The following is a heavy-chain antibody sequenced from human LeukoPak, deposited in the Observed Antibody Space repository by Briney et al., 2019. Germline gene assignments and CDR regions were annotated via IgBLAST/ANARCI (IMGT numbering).Heavy chain of an antibody. CDR1: GFTFSSYA. J-gene: IGHJ4*02. CDR2: ISYDGSNK. CDR3: ARDYYYDSSGYQYYFDY. D-gene: IGHD3-22*01. V-gene: IGHV3-30*04. Sequence: PGGSLRLSCAASGFTFSSYAMHWVRQAPGKGLEWVAVISYDGSNKYYADSVKGRFTISRDNSKNTLYLQMNSLRAEDTAVYYCARDYYYDSSGYQYYFDYWGQGTLVTVSS.